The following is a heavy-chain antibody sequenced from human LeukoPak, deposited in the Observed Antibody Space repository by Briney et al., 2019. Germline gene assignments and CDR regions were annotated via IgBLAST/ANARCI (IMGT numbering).Heavy chain of an antibody. CDR3: ASGRMDWFDP. V-gene: IGHV4-31*03. Sequence: PSETLSLTCTVSGGSISSGGYYWSWIRQHPGKGLEWIGYIYYSGSTYYNPSLKSRVTISLDTSKNQFSLKLSSVTAADTAVYYCASGRMDWFDPWGQGTLVTVSS. J-gene: IGHJ5*02. D-gene: IGHD1-14*01. CDR2: IYYSGST. CDR1: GGSISSGGYY.